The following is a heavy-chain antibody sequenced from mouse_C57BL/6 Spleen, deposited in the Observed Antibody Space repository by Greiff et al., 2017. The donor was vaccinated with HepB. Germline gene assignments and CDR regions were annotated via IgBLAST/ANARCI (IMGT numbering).Heavy chain of an antibody. D-gene: IGHD4-1*01. CDR3: ARGTGLYFDY. J-gene: IGHJ2*01. CDR2: INPSTGGT. CDR1: GYSFTGYY. Sequence: VQLQQSGPELVKPGASVKISCKASGYSFTGYYMNWVKQSPEKSLEWIGEINPSTGGTTYNQKFKAKATLTVDKSSSTAYMQLKSLTSEDSAVYYCARGTGLYFDYWGQGTTLTVSS. V-gene: IGHV1-42*01.